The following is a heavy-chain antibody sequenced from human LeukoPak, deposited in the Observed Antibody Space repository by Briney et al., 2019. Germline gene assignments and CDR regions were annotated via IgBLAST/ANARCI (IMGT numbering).Heavy chain of an antibody. V-gene: IGHV4-34*01. D-gene: IGHD3-10*01. CDR3: ARAVYVNYYGSGSYWNY. CDR2: INHSGST. CDR1: GGSFSGFY. Sequence: PSETLSLTCAVYGGSFSGFYWSWIRQPPGKGLEWIGEINHSGSTNYNPSLKSRVTISVDTSKRQFSLKLSSVPAADTAVYYCARAVYVNYYGSGSYWNYWGQGTLVTVSS. J-gene: IGHJ4*02.